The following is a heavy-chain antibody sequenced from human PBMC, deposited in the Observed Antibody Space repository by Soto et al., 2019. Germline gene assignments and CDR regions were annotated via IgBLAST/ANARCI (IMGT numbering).Heavy chain of an antibody. Sequence: GASVKVSCKASGYTFASYAMHWVRQAPGQRLEWMGWINVGNGNTNYAQKFQERVTITRDMSTSTAYMELSSLRSEDTAVYYCAAAWADCISTSCNDPYYYGMDVWGQGTTVTVSS. V-gene: IGHV1-58*02. CDR3: AAAWADCISTSCNDPYYYGMDV. CDR1: GYTFASYA. D-gene: IGHD2-2*01. CDR2: INVGNGNT. J-gene: IGHJ6*02.